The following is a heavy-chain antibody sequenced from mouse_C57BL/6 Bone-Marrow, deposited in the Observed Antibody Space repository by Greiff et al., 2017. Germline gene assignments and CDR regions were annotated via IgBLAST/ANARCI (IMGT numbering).Heavy chain of an antibody. CDR2: IYLGSGST. J-gene: IGHJ1*03. CDR1: GYTFTSYW. V-gene: IGHV1-55*01. CDR3: ARPYYSNYWYFDV. D-gene: IGHD2-5*01. Sequence: QVQLQQPGAELVKPGASAKMSCKASGYTFTSYWITWVKQRPGQGPEWTGDIYLGSGSTNYNEKFKSKATLTVDTSSSTAYRQLSSLTSEDSAVYYCARPYYSNYWYFDVWGTGTTVTVSS.